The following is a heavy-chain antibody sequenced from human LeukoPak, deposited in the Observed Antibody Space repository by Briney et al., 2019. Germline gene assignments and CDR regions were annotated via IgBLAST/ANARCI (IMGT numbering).Heavy chain of an antibody. V-gene: IGHV3-23*01. D-gene: IGHD2-15*01. CDR3: AKRTGSKGYYSGIDY. CDR1: GFTFSSYA. Sequence: GGSLRLSCAASGFTFSSYAMSWVRQAPGKGLEWVSAISGSGGSTYYADSVKGRFTISRDNSKNTLYLQMNRLRAEDTAVYYCAKRTGSKGYYSGIDYWGQGTLVTVSS. CDR2: ISGSGGST. J-gene: IGHJ4*02.